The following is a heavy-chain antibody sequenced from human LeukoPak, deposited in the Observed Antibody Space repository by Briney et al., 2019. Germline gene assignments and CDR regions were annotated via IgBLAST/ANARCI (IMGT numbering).Heavy chain of an antibody. Sequence: GGSLRLSCAASGFTLSSNYMSWVRQAPGKGLEWVSVIYSGGSTYYADSVKGPFTISRHNSKNTLYLQMNSLRAEDTAVYYCARDSDGDYFDYWGQGTLVTVSS. J-gene: IGHJ4*02. V-gene: IGHV3-53*04. CDR2: IYSGGST. CDR3: ARDSDGDYFDY. CDR1: GFTLSSNY. D-gene: IGHD4-17*01.